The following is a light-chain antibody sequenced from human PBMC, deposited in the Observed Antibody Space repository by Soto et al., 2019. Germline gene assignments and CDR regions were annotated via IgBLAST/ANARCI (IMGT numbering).Light chain of an antibody. J-gene: IGKJ2*01. V-gene: IGKV3-20*01. Sequence: EIVLTQSPGTLSLSPGERATLSCRASQSVTNSYLAWYQQRPGQAPRLLIYGASARAAGIPARFSGSGSGTDFTLTISRLEPEDFAMYYCQQYGNSSYTFGQGTKLEIK. CDR3: QQYGNSSYT. CDR2: GAS. CDR1: QSVTNSY.